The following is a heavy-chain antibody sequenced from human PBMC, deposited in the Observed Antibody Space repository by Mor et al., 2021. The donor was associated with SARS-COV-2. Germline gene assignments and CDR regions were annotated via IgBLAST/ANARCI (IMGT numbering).Heavy chain of an antibody. D-gene: IGHD2-15*01. J-gene: IGHJ4*01. Sequence: GLEWLAFISYDGSNKDYADSVKGRFTISRDNSKNTLYLQMNSLRAEDTALYYCARVTRVVTDFDYWG. CDR2: ISYDGSNK. CDR3: ARVTRVVTDFDY. V-gene: IGHV3-30-3*01.